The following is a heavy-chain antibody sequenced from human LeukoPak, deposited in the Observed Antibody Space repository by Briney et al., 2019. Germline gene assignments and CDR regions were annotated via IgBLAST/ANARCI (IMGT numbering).Heavy chain of an antibody. CDR1: GFTFSGYW. CDR3: ARMGPTSSGWPEAFDY. V-gene: IGHV3-7*01. D-gene: IGHD6-25*01. J-gene: IGHJ4*01. Sequence: GGSLRLSCAASGFTFSGYWMNWVRQAPGKELEWVANIKQDASEKYYVDSVKGRFTISRDNAKNSLSLQMNSLRAEDTAVYYCARMGPTSSGWPEAFDYWGRGTLVTVSS. CDR2: IKQDASEK.